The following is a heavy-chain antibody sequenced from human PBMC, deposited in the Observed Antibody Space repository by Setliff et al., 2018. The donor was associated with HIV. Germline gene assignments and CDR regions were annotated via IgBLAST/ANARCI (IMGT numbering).Heavy chain of an antibody. CDR1: GYTFTSYG. V-gene: IGHV1-18*01. J-gene: IGHJ3*02. CDR3: SSGKRWDTAMGDVFDI. CDR2: ISTYNGNT. D-gene: IGHD5-18*01. Sequence: ASVKVSCKASGYTFTSYGISWVRQAPGQGLEWMGWISTYNGNTNYAQKLQGRVTVTTDTSPTTAYMELRSLKSDDTAIYFCSSGKRWDTAMGDVFDIWGQGTMVTVSS.